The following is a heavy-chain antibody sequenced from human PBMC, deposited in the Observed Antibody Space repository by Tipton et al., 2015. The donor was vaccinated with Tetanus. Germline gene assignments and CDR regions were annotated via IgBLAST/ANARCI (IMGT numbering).Heavy chain of an antibody. D-gene: IGHD2-15*01. V-gene: IGHV3-33*01. Sequence: AASGFIFSSYGIHWVRQAPGKGLEWVAVSWYDGTDKYYADSVKGRFTISRDNSKNTLYLQMNSLRAEGTAVYYCAREADCRGGSCFSGDFDNWGQGTQVTVSS. CDR1: GFIFSSYG. CDR2: SWYDGTDK. J-gene: IGHJ4*02. CDR3: AREADCRGGSCFSGDFDN.